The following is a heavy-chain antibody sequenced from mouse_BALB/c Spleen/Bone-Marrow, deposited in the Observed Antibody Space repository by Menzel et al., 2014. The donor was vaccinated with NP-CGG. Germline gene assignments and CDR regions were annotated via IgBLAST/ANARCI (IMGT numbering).Heavy chain of an antibody. J-gene: IGHJ3*01. CDR2: IDPANGNT. CDR1: GFNIKDTY. CDR3: ASYYYGSSGFAY. D-gene: IGHD1-1*01. V-gene: IGHV14-3*02. Sequence: EVQLQQSGAELVTPGASVKLSCTASGFNIKDTYMHWVKQRPEQGLEWIGRIDPANGNTKYDPKFQGKATITADTSSNTAYLQLSSLTSEDTAVYYCASYYYGSSGFAYWGQGTLVTVSA.